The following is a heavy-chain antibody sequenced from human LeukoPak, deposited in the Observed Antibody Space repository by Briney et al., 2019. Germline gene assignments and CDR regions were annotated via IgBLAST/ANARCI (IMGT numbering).Heavy chain of an antibody. J-gene: IGHJ3*02. CDR2: IYYSGST. Sequence: SETLSLTCTVSGGSISSYYWSWIRQPPGKGLEWIGYIYYSGSTNYNPSLKSRVTISVDTSKNQFSLKLSSVTAADTAVYYCATYSGYSGYDYAFDIWGQGTMVTVSS. V-gene: IGHV4-59*12. CDR3: ATYSGYSGYDYAFDI. CDR1: GGSISSYY. D-gene: IGHD5-12*01.